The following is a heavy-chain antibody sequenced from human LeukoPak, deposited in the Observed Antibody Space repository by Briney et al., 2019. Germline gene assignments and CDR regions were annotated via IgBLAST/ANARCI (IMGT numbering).Heavy chain of an antibody. D-gene: IGHD5-18*01. CDR3: AKDHTRGYSYGPRYYDY. V-gene: IGHV3-9*01. Sequence: GGSLRLSCAASGFTFDDYAMHWVRQAPGKGLEWVSGISWNSGSIGYADSVKGRFTISRDNSKNTLYLQMNSLRAEDTAVYYCAKDHTRGYSYGPRYYDYWGQGTLVTVSS. J-gene: IGHJ4*02. CDR2: ISWNSGSI. CDR1: GFTFDDYA.